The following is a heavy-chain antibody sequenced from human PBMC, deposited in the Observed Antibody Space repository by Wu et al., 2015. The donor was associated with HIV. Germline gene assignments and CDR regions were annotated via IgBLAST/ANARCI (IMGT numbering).Heavy chain of an antibody. J-gene: IGHJ6*03. CDR2: ISAYNGNT. V-gene: IGHV1-18*04. CDR3: ARGMGYYYYYYMDV. CDR1: GYTFTGYY. Sequence: QVQLVQSGAEVKKPGASVNVSCKASGYTFTGYYMHWVRQAPGQGLEWMGWISAYNGNTNYAQKLQGRVTMTTDTSTSTAYMELRSLRSDDTAVYYCARGMGYYYYYYMDVWGKGTTVTVSS. D-gene: IGHD1-26*01.